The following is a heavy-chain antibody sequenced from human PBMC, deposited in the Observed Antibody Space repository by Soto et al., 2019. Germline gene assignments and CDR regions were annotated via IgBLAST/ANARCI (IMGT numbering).Heavy chain of an antibody. CDR3: ARERRSSWYNGTFYFDA. CDR1: GGTFTTYD. J-gene: IGHJ4*02. V-gene: IGHV1-69*06. D-gene: IGHD6-19*01. CDR2: IIPLFDAT. Sequence: QVQLVQSGAEVRKPGSSVKVSCKASGGTFTTYDISWVRQAPGQGLEWMGGIIPLFDATKYAQKFQGRVTITADKSTGTAYMELSSLRSEDTAMYYCARERRSSWYNGTFYFDAWGQGTLVTVSS.